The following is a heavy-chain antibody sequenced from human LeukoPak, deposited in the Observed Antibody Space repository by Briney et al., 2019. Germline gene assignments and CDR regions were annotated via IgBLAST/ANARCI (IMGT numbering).Heavy chain of an antibody. CDR3: ARDARQQLDH. CDR1: GFTVGSYE. Sequence: PGGSLRLSYAASGFTVGSYEMNWVRQAPGKGLEWASYISSSGRNIFYTDCVKGRFTISRDNGKNSLYLQMNSLRAGDTSVSYCARDARQQLDHWGQGTLVTVSS. CDR2: ISSSGRNI. J-gene: IGHJ5*02. D-gene: IGHD6-13*01. V-gene: IGHV3-48*03.